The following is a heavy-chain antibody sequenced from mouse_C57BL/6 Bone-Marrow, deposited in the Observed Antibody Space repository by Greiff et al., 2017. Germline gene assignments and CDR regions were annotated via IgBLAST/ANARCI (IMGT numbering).Heavy chain of an antibody. J-gene: IGHJ1*03. CDR2: IYPRSGNT. D-gene: IGHD1-1*01. Sequence: VQLQQSGAELARPGASVKLSCKASGYTFTSYGISWVKQRTGQGLEWIGEIYPRSGNTYYNEKFKGKATLTADKYSSTAYMELRSLTSEDSAVYFCARSKDYYGSRYFDVWGTGTTVTVSS. CDR3: ARSKDYYGSRYFDV. CDR1: GYTFTSYG. V-gene: IGHV1-81*01.